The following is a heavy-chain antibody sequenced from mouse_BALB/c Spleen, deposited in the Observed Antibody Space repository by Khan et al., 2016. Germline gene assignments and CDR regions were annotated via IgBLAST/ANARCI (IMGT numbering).Heavy chain of an antibody. CDR2: INTNTGEP. CDR3: ARTNLDY. Sequence: QIQLVQSGPELKKPGETVKISCKASGYTFTNYGMNWVKQAPGKGLKWMGWINTNTGEPTYAEAFKGRFAFSLENSASTAYLQINNLKNEDTATYLCARTNLDYWGQGTTLAVSS. J-gene: IGHJ2*01. CDR1: GYTFTNYG. V-gene: IGHV9-3*02.